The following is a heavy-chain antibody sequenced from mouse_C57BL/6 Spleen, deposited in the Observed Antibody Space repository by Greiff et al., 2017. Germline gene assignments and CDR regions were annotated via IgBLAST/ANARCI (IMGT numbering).Heavy chain of an antibody. D-gene: IGHD1-1*01. Sequence: QVQLQQSGPELVKPGASVKLSCKASGYAFSSSWMNWVKQRPGKGLEWIGRIYPGDGDTNYNGKFKGKATLTADKSSRTAYMQLSSLTSEDSAVYFGAPHYYGSSYGYVDVWGTGTTVTVSS. CDR2: IYPGDGDT. V-gene: IGHV1-82*01. J-gene: IGHJ1*03. CDR3: APHYYGSSYGYVDV. CDR1: GYAFSSSW.